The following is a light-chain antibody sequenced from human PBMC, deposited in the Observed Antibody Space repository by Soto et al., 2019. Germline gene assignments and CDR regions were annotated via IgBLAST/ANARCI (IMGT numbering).Light chain of an antibody. CDR2: GAS. J-gene: IGKJ5*01. CDR3: QQYNNWPPIT. CDR1: QSVASH. Sequence: PGASAALSCRASQSVASHLAWYQQKPGQAPRLLIYGASTRATGIPARFSGSGSGTEFTLTISSLQSEDFAVYYCQQYNNWPPITFGQGTRLEIK. V-gene: IGKV3-15*01.